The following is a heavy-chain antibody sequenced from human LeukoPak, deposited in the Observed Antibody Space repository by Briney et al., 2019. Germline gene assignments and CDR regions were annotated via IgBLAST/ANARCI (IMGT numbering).Heavy chain of an antibody. CDR2: INSGGST. J-gene: IGHJ4*02. CDR3: ARHSGSYFGYYFDY. D-gene: IGHD1-26*01. CDR1: GFTVSSNY. V-gene: IGHV3-53*01. Sequence: GGSLRLSCAASGFTVSSNYMSWVRQAPGKGLEWVSVINSGGSTYYADSVKGRFTISRDNSKNTLYLQMNRLRAEDTAVYYCARHSGSYFGYYFDYWGQGTLVTVSS.